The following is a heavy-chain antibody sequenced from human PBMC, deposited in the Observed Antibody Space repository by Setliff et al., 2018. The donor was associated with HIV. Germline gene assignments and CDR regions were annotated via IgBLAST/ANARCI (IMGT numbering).Heavy chain of an antibody. CDR1: GGSFSGYY. CDR2: INHSGST. V-gene: IGHV4-34*01. D-gene: IGHD3-10*01. CDR3: ARRAGSDYFTRFDY. J-gene: IGHJ4*02. Sequence: KPSETLSLTCAVYGGSFSGYYWSWIRQSPGKGLEWIGEINHSGSTNYNPSLKSRVTILGDTSKNQFSLKLSSVTAADTAVYYCARRAGSDYFTRFDYWGQGTLGTVSS.